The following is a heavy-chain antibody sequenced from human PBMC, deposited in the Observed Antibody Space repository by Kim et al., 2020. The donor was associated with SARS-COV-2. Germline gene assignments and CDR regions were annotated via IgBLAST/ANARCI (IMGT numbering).Heavy chain of an antibody. CDR2: ISSSSSFI. V-gene: IGHV3-21*01. J-gene: IGHJ6*04. D-gene: IGHD3-10*01. CDR1: GFTFSSYN. Sequence: GGSLRLSCAASGFTFSSYNINWVRRAPGEGMERVSSISSSSSFIYYADSVRGRFTISRDNAKNSLYLQMNSLRGEDTAVYYCARGITMIRGADVWGKGTTVTVSS. CDR3: ARGITMIRGADV.